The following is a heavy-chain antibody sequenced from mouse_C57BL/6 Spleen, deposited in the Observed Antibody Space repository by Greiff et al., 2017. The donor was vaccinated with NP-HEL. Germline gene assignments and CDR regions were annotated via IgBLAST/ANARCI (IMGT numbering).Heavy chain of an antibody. J-gene: IGHJ3*01. CDR2: ITPNYGTT. V-gene: IGHV1-39*01. D-gene: IGHD2-13*01. CDR3: ASVTELTWFAY. CDR1: GYSFPDYN. Sequence: VHVKQSGPELVKPGASVKISCKASGYSFPDYNMNWVKQSNGKSLEWIGVITPNYGTTSYNQKFKGKATLTVDQSSSTAYMQLNSLTSEDSADYYCASVTELTWFAYWGQGTLVTVSA.